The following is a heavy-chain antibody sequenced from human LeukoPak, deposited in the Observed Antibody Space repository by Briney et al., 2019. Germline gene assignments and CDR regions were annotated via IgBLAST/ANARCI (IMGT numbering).Heavy chain of an antibody. CDR3: AKGGGSDWYLYEY. D-gene: IGHD6-19*01. Sequence: PGRSLRLSCAASGFTFSSYGMHWVRQAPGKGLEWVAVIWYDGSNKYYADSVKGRFTISRDNSKNTLYLQMNSLRAEDTAIYYCAKGGGSDWYLYEYWGQGTPVTVSS. V-gene: IGHV3-33*06. CDR2: IWYDGSNK. CDR1: GFTFSSYG. J-gene: IGHJ4*02.